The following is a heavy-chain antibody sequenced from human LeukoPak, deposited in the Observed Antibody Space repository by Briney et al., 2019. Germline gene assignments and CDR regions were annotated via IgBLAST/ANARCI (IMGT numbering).Heavy chain of an antibody. CDR3: AKARGVTLTTVVTPSDP. V-gene: IGHV3-23*01. CDR1: GFTFSSYA. J-gene: IGHJ5*02. Sequence: GGSLRLSCAASGFTFSSYAMSWVRQAPGKGLEWVSAISGSGGSTYYADSVKGWFTISRDNSKNTLYLQMNSLRAEDTAVYYCAKARGVTLTTVVTPSDPWGQGTLVTVSS. D-gene: IGHD4-23*01. CDR2: ISGSGGST.